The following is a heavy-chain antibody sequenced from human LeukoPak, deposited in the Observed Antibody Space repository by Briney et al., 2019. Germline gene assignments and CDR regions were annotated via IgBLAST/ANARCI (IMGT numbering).Heavy chain of an antibody. CDR1: GFTFSSYS. J-gene: IGHJ6*02. Sequence: GGSLRLSCAASGFTFSSYSMNWVRQAPGKGLEWVSSISSSSSYIYYTDSVKGRFTISRDNAKNSLYLQMNSLRAEDTAVYYCATSYGDPYYYYGMDVWGQGTTVTVSS. V-gene: IGHV3-21*01. CDR2: ISSSSSYI. CDR3: ATSYGDPYYYYGMDV. D-gene: IGHD4-17*01.